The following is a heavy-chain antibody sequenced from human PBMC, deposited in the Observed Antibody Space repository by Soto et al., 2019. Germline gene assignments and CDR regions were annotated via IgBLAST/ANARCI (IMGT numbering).Heavy chain of an antibody. V-gene: IGHV3-74*01. Sequence: GGSLRLSCAASGFTFSSYWIHWVRQAPGKGLVWVSGINSDGSSTSYADSVKGRFTISRDNAKNTLYLQMNSLRAEDTAVYYCARDSTYYYDSSGYNVGYYYYGMDVWGQGTTVTV. CDR2: INSDGSST. CDR1: GFTFSSYW. J-gene: IGHJ6*02. D-gene: IGHD3-22*01. CDR3: ARDSTYYYDSSGYNVGYYYYGMDV.